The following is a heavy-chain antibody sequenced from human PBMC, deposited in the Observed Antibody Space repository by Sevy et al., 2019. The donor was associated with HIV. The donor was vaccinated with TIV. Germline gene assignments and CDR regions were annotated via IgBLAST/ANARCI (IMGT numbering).Heavy chain of an antibody. V-gene: IGHV3-30-3*01. D-gene: IGHD2-21*02. CDR3: ARSVVVTASFDY. CDR2: ISYDGSTK. Sequence: GGSLRLSCAASGFTFSSYAMHWVRQAPGKGLEWVAVISYDGSTKYYADSVKGRFTISRDNSKNTLYLQMNSLRAEDTAVYYCARSVVVTASFDYWGQGTLVTVSS. J-gene: IGHJ4*02. CDR1: GFTFSSYA.